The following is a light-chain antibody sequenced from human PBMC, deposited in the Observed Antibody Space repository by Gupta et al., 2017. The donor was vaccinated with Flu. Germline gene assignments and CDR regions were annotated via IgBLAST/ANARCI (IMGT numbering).Light chain of an antibody. Sequence: QPVLPHPPPLSAAPGQRVTISCTGVRSNNGADLALHWYKVLPGTAPKLNLYGSTNRPSGVPDRFSGSKSGTSALLVITSLQVDYEDDYDCDSYDRSMTDLVFGGGTKLTVL. CDR3: DSYDRSMTDLV. V-gene: IGLV1-40*01. CDR2: GST. CDR1: RSNNGADLA. J-gene: IGLJ3*02.